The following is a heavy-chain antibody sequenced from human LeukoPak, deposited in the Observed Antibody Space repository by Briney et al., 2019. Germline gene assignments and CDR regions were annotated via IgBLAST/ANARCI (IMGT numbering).Heavy chain of an antibody. CDR2: FDPEDGET. CDR3: ATRTAVAGIFGAYYFDY. Sequence: ASVKVSCKVSGYTLTELSMHWVRQAPGKGLEWMGGFDPEDGETIYAQKFQGRVTMTEDTSTDTAYMELSSLRSEDTAVYYCATRTAVAGIFGAYYFDYWGQGTLVTVSS. CDR1: GYTLTELS. D-gene: IGHD6-19*01. J-gene: IGHJ4*02. V-gene: IGHV1-24*01.